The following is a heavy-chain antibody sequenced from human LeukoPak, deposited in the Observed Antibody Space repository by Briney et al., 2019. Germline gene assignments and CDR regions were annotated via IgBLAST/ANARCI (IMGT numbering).Heavy chain of an antibody. J-gene: IGHJ6*03. D-gene: IGHD6-13*01. CDR1: GYTFTSYG. CDR3: ARVDLGIRSWYHYYYYYYMDV. V-gene: IGHV1-18*01. CDR2: ISAYNGNT. Sequence: GASVKVSCKASGYTFTSYGISWVRQAPGQGLEWMGWISAYNGNTNYAQKLQGRVTMTTDTSTSTAYMELRSLRSDDTAVYYCARVDLGIRSWYHYYYYYYMDVWGKGTTVTVSS.